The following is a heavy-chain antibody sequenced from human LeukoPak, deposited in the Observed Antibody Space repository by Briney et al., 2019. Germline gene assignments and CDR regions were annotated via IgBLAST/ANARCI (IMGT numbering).Heavy chain of an antibody. D-gene: IGHD6-19*01. J-gene: IGHJ4*02. Sequence: GESLKISCKGSGYTFTSYWIGWVRQMPGKGLEWMGIIYPGDSDTRYSPSFQGQVTISADKSISTAYLLWSSLKASDTAIYYCARQIRYSSGWYDYWGQGTLVTVSS. V-gene: IGHV5-51*01. CDR2: IYPGDSDT. CDR3: ARQIRYSSGWYDY. CDR1: GYTFTSYW.